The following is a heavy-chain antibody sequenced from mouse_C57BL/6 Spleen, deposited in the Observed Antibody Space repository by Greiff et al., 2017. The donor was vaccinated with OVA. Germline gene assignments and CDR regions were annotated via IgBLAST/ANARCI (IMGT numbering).Heavy chain of an antibody. CDR3: TRNDGRSWYFDY. D-gene: IGHD1-1*01. CDR2: IDPETGGT. Sequence: QVQLQQSGAELVRPGASVTLSCKASGYTFTDYEMHWVKQTPVHGLEWIGAIDPETGGTAYNQKFKGKAILTADKSSSTAYMELRSLTSEDSAVYYCTRNDGRSWYFDYWGQGTTLTVSS. V-gene: IGHV1-15*01. J-gene: IGHJ2*01. CDR1: GYTFTDYE.